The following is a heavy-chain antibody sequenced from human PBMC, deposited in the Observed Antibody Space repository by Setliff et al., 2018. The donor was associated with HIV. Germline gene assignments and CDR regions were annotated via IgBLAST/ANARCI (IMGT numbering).Heavy chain of an antibody. J-gene: IGHJ4*02. CDR1: GGSFSGYY. V-gene: IGHV4-34*01. CDR2: INHDRTT. Sequence: SETLSLTCAVYGGSFSGYYWSWIRQPPGKGLEWIGEINHDRTTYYNPSLKSRVTMSVDTSKNQFSLNLSSVTAVDTAVYYCARIVRYYDSSGYLYYFDYWGQGTLVTVSS. CDR3: ARIVRYYDSSGYLYYFDY. D-gene: IGHD3-22*01.